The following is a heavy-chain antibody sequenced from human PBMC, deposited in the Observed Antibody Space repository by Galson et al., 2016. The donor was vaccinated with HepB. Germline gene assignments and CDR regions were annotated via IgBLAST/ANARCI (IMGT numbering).Heavy chain of an antibody. D-gene: IGHD4-11*01. CDR2: IFSGGST. Sequence: LRLSCAGSGFAVSSTYMSWVRQAPGKGLEWISVIFSGGSTYYADSVKGRFTISRDNSKNTVYLEMNSLRAEDTAVYYCAREGSADCSNCDHWNYGMDVWGQGTTVTVSS. CDR1: GFAVSSTY. V-gene: IGHV3-53*01. CDR3: AREGSADCSNCDHWNYGMDV. J-gene: IGHJ6*02.